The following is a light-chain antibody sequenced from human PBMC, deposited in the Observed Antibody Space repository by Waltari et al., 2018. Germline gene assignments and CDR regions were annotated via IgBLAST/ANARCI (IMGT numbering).Light chain of an antibody. Sequence: EIVLTQSPGTLSLSPGDSVTLSCRASQSITNNFLAWYQLKPGQAPRLLIYGASSRATGIPDRFSGSGSGADFTLTISRLEPEDFAVYYCQQYGGSPTWTFGQGTKVEIK. CDR2: GAS. CDR3: QQYGGSPTWT. V-gene: IGKV3-20*01. J-gene: IGKJ1*01. CDR1: QSITNNF.